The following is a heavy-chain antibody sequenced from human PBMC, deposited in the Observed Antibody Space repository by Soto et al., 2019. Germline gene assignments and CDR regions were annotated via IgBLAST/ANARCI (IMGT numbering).Heavy chain of an antibody. CDR3: ARHYEGYYDTSGYRSYYFDY. Sequence: WETLSLTCTVSGGSISSSSYYWGWIRQPPGKGLEWIGTIFYSGSTYYNPSLKSRVTISVDTSKNQFSLKLSSVTAADTAIYYCARHYEGYYDTSGYRSYYFDYWGQGTLVTVSS. D-gene: IGHD3-22*01. V-gene: IGHV4-39*01. J-gene: IGHJ4*02. CDR1: GGSISSSSYY. CDR2: IFYSGST.